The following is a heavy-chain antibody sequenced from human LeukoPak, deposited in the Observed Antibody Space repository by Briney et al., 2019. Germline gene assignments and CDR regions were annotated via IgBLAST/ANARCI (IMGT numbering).Heavy chain of an antibody. J-gene: IGHJ5*02. V-gene: IGHV4-30-4*01. CDR1: GASISSGDYY. D-gene: IGHD2-15*01. CDR2: IHYSGNS. CDR3: ARPKGRGCNGGTCYTDWFDP. Sequence: SQTLSLTCTVSGASISSGDYYWSWIRHPPGKGLEWIGYIHYSGNSYYNPSLKSRVTISIDTSKNQFSLKLSSVTAADTAVYYCARPKGRGCNGGTCYTDWFDPWGQGTLVTVSS.